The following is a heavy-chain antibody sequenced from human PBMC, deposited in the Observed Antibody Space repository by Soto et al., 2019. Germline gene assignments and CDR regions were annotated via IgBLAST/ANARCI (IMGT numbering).Heavy chain of an antibody. CDR1: GFTFSNAW. CDR2: IKSKTDGGTT. V-gene: IGHV3-15*01. D-gene: IGHD3-16*02. J-gene: IGHJ4*02. Sequence: GGSLRLSCAASGFTFSNAWMSWVRQAPGKGLEWVGRIKSKTDGGTTDYAAPVKGRFTISRDDSKNTLYLQMNSLKTEDTAVYYCTTYDYIWGSYRYTPRFLQFDYWGQGTLVTVSS. CDR3: TTYDYIWGSYRYTPRFLQFDY.